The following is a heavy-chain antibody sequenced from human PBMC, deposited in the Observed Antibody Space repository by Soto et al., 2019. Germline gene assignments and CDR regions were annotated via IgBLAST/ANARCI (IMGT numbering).Heavy chain of an antibody. CDR3: AKDADDVLRYFDWLPQDVLPGYFDY. V-gene: IGHV3-74*01. Sequence: GGSLRLSCATSGFTFSSSWMHWVRQAPGKGLVWVSCVNSDGSITTYADSVKGRFTISRDNAKNTLYLQMNSLRAEDTAVYYCAKDADDVLRYFDWLPQDVLPGYFDYWGQGTLVTVSS. CDR1: GFTFSSSW. J-gene: IGHJ4*02. CDR2: VNSDGSIT. D-gene: IGHD3-9*01.